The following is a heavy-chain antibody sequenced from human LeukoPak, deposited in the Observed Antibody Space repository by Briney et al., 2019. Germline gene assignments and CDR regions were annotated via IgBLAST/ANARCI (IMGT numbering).Heavy chain of an antibody. D-gene: IGHD3-10*01. CDR1: GFTFSSYE. CDR2: ISSSGSTI. Sequence: GGSLRLSCAASGFTFSSYEMNWVRQAPGKGLEWVPYISSSGSTIYYADSVKGRFTISRDNAKNSLYLQMNSLRAEDTAVYYCARDGSMVRGVIKPSAFDIWGQGTMVTVSS. CDR3: ARDGSMVRGVIKPSAFDI. V-gene: IGHV3-48*03. J-gene: IGHJ3*02.